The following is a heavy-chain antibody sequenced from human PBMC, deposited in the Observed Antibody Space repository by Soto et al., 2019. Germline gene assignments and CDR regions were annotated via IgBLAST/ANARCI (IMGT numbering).Heavy chain of an antibody. V-gene: IGHV3-23*01. CDR2: ISGSGGST. CDR3: GKGRGYSYGYGEVDY. J-gene: IGHJ4*02. Sequence: EVQLLESGGGLVQPGGSLRLSCAASGFTFSSYAMSWVRQAPGKGLEWVSAISGSGGSTYYADSVKGRFTISRDNPKNTLNLQMNSLRAKDTAGYYCGKGRGYSYGYGEVDYWGQGTLVTVSS. D-gene: IGHD5-18*01. CDR1: GFTFSSYA.